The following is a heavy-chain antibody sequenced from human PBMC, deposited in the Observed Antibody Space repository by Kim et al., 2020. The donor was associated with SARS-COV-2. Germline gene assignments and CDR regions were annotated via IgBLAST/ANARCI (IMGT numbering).Heavy chain of an antibody. CDR3: ARSPHCSSTSCYSS. J-gene: IGHJ4*02. D-gene: IGHD2-2*02. V-gene: IGHV1-69*01. Sequence: EQKFQGRVTITADESTSTAYMELSSLRSEDTAVYYCARSPHCSSTSCYSSWGQGTLVTVSS.